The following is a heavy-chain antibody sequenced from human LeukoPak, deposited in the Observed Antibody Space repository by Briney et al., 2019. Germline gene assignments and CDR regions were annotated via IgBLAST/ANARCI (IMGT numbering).Heavy chain of an antibody. Sequence: GGSLRLSCAASGFAFSSYAMSWVRQAPGKGLEWVSAISGSGGSTYYADSVKGRFTISRDNSKNTLYLQMNSLRAEDTALYYCAKDKRSAVVAATVFDYWGQGTLVTVSS. J-gene: IGHJ4*02. CDR1: GFAFSSYA. CDR2: ISGSGGST. V-gene: IGHV3-23*01. D-gene: IGHD2-15*01. CDR3: AKDKRSAVVAATVFDY.